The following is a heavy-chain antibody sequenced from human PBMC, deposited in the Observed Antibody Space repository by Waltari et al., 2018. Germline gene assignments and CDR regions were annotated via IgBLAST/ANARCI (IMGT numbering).Heavy chain of an antibody. CDR3: ARGPAGRDAFDI. D-gene: IGHD3-10*01. CDR2: IWYDVCNK. Sequence: QVQLVESGGGVVQPGRSLRLSCAASGFTFSSYGMHWVRQAPGKGLEVLAVIWYDVCNKDDADSVKGRFTISRDNSKNTLYLQMNSLRAEDTAVYYCARGPAGRDAFDIWGQGTMVTVSS. V-gene: IGHV3-33*01. J-gene: IGHJ3*02. CDR1: GFTFSSYG.